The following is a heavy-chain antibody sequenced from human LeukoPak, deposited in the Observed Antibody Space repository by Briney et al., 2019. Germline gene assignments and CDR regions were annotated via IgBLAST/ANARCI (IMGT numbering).Heavy chain of an antibody. CDR3: AKGRGDYYDSSGYYYEFDY. CDR2: ISGSGGST. J-gene: IGHJ4*02. Sequence: GGSLRLSCAASGFTFSSYAMSWVRQAPGKGLEWVSAISGSGGSTYYADSVKGRFTISRDNSKNTLYLQMNSLRAEDTAVYYCAKGRGDYYDSSGYYYEFDYWGQGTLVTVSS. V-gene: IGHV3-23*01. CDR1: GFTFSSYA. D-gene: IGHD3-22*01.